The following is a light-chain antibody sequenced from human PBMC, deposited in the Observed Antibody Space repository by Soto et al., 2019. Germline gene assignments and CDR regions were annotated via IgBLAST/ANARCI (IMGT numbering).Light chain of an antibody. CDR1: RFNIGDHS. CDR3: AAWDGSLNGVV. V-gene: IGLV1-44*01. CDR2: SND. J-gene: IGLJ2*01. Sequence: QSVLTQPPSASETPGQRVSISCSGSRFNIGDHSVNWYQQLPGTAPKLLIYSNDQRPSGVSDRFTGSKSGTSASLAISGLQSEDEADYFCAAWDGSLNGVVFGGGTKLTVL.